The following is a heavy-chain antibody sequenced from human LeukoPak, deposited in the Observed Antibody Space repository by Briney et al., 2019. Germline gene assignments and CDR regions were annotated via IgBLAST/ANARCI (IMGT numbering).Heavy chain of an antibody. CDR1: GFKSDDYA. CDR3: ARVWVGSYGDRYVDY. D-gene: IGHD4-17*01. CDR2: ISSSSSYI. V-gene: IGHV3-21*01. Sequence: GGSLRLSCAASGFKSDDYAMHWVRQAPGKGLEWVSSISSSSSYIYYADSVKGRFTISRDNAKNSLYLQMNSLRAEDTAVYYCARVWVGSYGDRYVDYWGQGTLVTVSS. J-gene: IGHJ4*02.